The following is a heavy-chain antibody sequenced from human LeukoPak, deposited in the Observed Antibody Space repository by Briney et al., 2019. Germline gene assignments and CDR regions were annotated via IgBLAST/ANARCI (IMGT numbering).Heavy chain of an antibody. CDR1: GFTFSSYW. D-gene: IGHD5-18*01. V-gene: IGHV3-7*01. Sequence: GGSLRLSCAASGFTFSSYWMSWVRQAPGKGLEWVANIKQDGSEKYYVDSVKGRFTISRDNAKNSLYLQMNSLRAEDTAVYYCARDGNSYGWEPPYYYYYGMDVWGQGTTVTVSS. CDR2: IKQDGSEK. CDR3: ARDGNSYGWEPPYYYYYGMDV. J-gene: IGHJ6*02.